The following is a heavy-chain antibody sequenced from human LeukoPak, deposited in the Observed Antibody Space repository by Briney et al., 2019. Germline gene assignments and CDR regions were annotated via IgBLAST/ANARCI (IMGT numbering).Heavy chain of an antibody. CDR2: MFYGGIN. J-gene: IGHJ4*01. CDR3: ARQLPTAAADTRGYFEH. Sequence: KPSETLSLTCSVSGGFISNGDYYWGWIRQAPGKGLEWIVSMFYGGINHYNPSLKSRATISVDTSKNQFSLKLTSVTAADAAMYYCARQLPTAAADTRGYFEHWGQGTVVTVSS. V-gene: IGHV4-39*01. D-gene: IGHD6-25*01. CDR1: GGFISNGDYY.